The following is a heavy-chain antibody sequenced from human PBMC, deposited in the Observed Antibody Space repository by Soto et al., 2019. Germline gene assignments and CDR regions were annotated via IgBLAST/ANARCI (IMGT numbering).Heavy chain of an antibody. V-gene: IGHV1-69*12. D-gene: IGHD2-2*01. J-gene: IGHJ6*02. Sequence: QVQLVQSGAEVKKPGYSVKVSCKASGDTFSSYAISWVRQSPGQGLEWMGGIIPFFDTANYAQQFQGRVTITADESTSTAYMELSSLRSEDTAVYYCARHDCISSSCYYYYYYVMDVWGQGTTVTVSS. CDR3: ARHDCISSSCYYYYYYVMDV. CDR2: IIPFFDTA. CDR1: GDTFSSYA.